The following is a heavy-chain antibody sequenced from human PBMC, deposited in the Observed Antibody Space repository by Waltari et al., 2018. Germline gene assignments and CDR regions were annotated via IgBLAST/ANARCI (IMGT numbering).Heavy chain of an antibody. J-gene: IGHJ4*02. V-gene: IGHV3-48*01. CDR1: GFTFSSYS. Sequence: VQPGGSLRLSCAASGFTFSSYSMNWVRQAPGKGLEWVSYISSSSRTIYYADSVKGRFTISRDNAKNSLYLQMNSLRAEDTAVYYCAKPIAALDYWGQGTLVTVSS. CDR3: AKPIAALDY. CDR2: ISSSSRTI. D-gene: IGHD6-6*01.